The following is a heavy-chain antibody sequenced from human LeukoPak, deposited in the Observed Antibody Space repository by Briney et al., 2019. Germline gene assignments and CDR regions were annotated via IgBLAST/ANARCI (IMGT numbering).Heavy chain of an antibody. CDR1: GFTFSSYS. V-gene: IGHV3-21*01. CDR3: ARYDPRGVRDY. J-gene: IGHJ4*02. CDR2: ISSSSSYI. Sequence: GGSLRLSCAASGFTFSSYSMSWVRQAPGKGLEWVSSISSSSSYIYYADSVKGRFTISRDNAKNSLYLQMNSLRAEDTAVYYCARYDPRGVRDYWGQGTLVTVSS. D-gene: IGHD1-1*01.